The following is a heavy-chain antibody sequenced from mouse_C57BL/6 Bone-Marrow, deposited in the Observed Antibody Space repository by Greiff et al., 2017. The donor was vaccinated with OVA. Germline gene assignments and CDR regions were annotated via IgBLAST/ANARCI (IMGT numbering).Heavy chain of an antibody. CDR3: AITGTVDY. Sequence: VQLQQSGPELVKPGASVKISCKASGYTFTDYYMNWVKQSHGKSLEWIGDINPNNGGTSYNQKFKGKATLTVDKSSSTAYMELRSLTSEDSAVYYCAITGTVDYWGQGTTLTVSS. J-gene: IGHJ2*01. D-gene: IGHD4-1*01. CDR1: GYTFTDYY. CDR2: INPNNGGT. V-gene: IGHV1-26*01.